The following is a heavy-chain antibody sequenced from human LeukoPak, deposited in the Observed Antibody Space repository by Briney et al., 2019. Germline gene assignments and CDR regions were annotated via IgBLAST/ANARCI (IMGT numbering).Heavy chain of an antibody. CDR1: GGSISSYY. J-gene: IGHJ4*02. CDR2: IYTSGST. V-gene: IGHV4-4*07. CDR3: ARGGYCGGDCYFYY. D-gene: IGHD2-21*02. Sequence: PSETLSLTCTVSGGSISSYYWSWIRQPAGKGLEWIGRIYTSGSTNYNPSLKSRVTISVDTSKNQFSLKLSSVTAADTAVYYCARGGYCGGDCYFYYWGQGTLVTVFS.